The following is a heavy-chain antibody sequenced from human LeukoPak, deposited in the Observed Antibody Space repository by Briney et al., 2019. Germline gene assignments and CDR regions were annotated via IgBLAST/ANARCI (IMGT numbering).Heavy chain of an antibody. CDR1: GGSFSGYY. CDR2: INHSGST. J-gene: IGHJ5*02. CDR3: ARGHGSGYTNWFDP. D-gene: IGHD3-10*01. V-gene: IGHV4-34*01. Sequence: SETLSLTCAVYGGSFSGYYWSWIRQPPGKGLEWIGEINHSGSTNYNLSLKSRVTISVDTSKNQFSLKLSSVTAADTAVYYCARGHGSGYTNWFDPWGQGTLVTVSS.